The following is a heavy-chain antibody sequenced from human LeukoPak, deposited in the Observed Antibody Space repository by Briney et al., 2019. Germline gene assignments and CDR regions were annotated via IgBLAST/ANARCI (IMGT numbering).Heavy chain of an antibody. CDR1: GYTFTSYG. Sequence: ASVKVSCKASGYTFTSYGISWVRQAPGQGLEWMGWISAYNGNTNYAQKLQGRVTMTTDTSTSTAYMELRSLRSDDTAVYYCARETYGDYVTALSLYGMDVWGQGTTVTVSS. CDR2: ISAYNGNT. V-gene: IGHV1-18*01. CDR3: ARETYGDYVTALSLYGMDV. D-gene: IGHD4-17*01. J-gene: IGHJ6*02.